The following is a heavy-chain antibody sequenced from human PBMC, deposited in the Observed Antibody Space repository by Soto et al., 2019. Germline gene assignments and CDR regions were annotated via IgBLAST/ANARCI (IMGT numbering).Heavy chain of an antibody. CDR3: ARDPYNWANDGPYYFDY. D-gene: IGHD1-20*01. V-gene: IGHV4-4*02. J-gene: IGHJ4*02. Sequence: PSETLSLTCAVSGGSISSSNWWSWVRQPPGKGLEWIGEIYHSGSTNYNPSLKSRVTISVDKSKNQFSLKLSSVTAADTAVYYCARDPYNWANDGPYYFDYWGQGTLVTVSS. CDR2: IYHSGST. CDR1: GGSISSSNW.